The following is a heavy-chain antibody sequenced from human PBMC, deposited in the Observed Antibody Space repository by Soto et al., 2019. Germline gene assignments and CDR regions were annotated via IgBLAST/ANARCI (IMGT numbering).Heavy chain of an antibody. CDR2: IYPGDSDT. J-gene: IGHJ6*02. CDR3: AASIFYYGMDV. V-gene: IGHV5-51*01. CDR1: GYTFTNYW. Sequence: GESLKISCKGSGYTFTNYWIGWVRQMPGKGLECMGIIYPGDSDTKYNPSFQGQVTISADKSITTTYLRWTSLKASDTAIYYCAASIFYYGMDVWSQGTTVTSP.